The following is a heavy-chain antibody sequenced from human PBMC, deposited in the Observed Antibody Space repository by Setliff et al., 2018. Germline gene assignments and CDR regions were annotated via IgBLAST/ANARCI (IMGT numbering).Heavy chain of an antibody. Sequence: LSLTCAVSGYSISSGYYWGWIRQPPGKGLEWIGSIYHSGSTYYNPSLKSRVTISVDTSKNQFSLKLSSVTAAGTAVYYCARSAGYSSSWYNYYYGMDVWGQGTTVTVSS. CDR1: GYSISSGYY. J-gene: IGHJ6*02. V-gene: IGHV4-38-2*01. CDR2: IYHSGST. CDR3: ARSAGYSSSWYNYYYGMDV. D-gene: IGHD6-13*01.